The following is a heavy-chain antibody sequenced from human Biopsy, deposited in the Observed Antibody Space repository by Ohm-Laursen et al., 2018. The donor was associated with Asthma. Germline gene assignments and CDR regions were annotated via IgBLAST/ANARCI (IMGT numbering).Heavy chain of an antibody. CDR3: ARVWAGGFDS. CDR1: GGSINNYY. D-gene: IGHD6-19*01. CDR2: LYYTGST. J-gene: IGHJ4*02. V-gene: IGHV4-59*07. Sequence: SDTLSLTCTVSGGSINNYYWSWIRQPPGKGLDLIGYLYYTGSTNYNPSLKSRVTLSVDTSNNQFSLKLSSVTAADTAFYYCARVWAGGFDSWGQGTLVTVSS.